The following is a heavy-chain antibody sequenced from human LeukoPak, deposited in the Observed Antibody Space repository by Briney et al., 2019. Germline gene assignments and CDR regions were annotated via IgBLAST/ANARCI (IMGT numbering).Heavy chain of an antibody. V-gene: IGHV3-23*01. J-gene: IGHJ4*02. Sequence: GGSLRLSCAASGFTFDNYRMSWVRQAPGKGLEWVSTVNADGGNTYYADSVKGRFTISRDNSKSTLILQMNSLRVEDTALYYCARSGDYVLFDYWGQGTLVTVSS. CDR3: ARSGDYVLFDY. CDR2: VNADGGNT. D-gene: IGHD4-17*01. CDR1: GFTFDNYR.